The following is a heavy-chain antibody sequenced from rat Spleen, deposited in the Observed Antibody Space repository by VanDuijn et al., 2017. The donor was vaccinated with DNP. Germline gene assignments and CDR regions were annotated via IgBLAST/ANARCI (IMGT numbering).Heavy chain of an antibody. CDR3: ARWYNPGYCFDY. D-gene: IGHD4-3*01. J-gene: IGHJ2*01. CDR2: VTTSSGRT. CDR1: GLTFNNYW. V-gene: IGHV5-31*01. Sequence: EVQLVESGGDLVQPGRSLKLSCVASGLTFNNYWMTWFRQVPGKGLEWVASVTTSSGRTFYPDSVKGRFTMSRDNAKNTLYLQMNSLRSEDMATYYCARWYNPGYCFDYWGQGVMVTVSS.